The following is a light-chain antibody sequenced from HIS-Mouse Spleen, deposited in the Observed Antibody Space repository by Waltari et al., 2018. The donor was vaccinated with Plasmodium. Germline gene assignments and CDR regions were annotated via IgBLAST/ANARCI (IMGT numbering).Light chain of an antibody. V-gene: IGLV3-25*03. J-gene: IGLJ2*01. CDR1: ALPTQY. Sequence: SYELTQPPPVSVSPGQTARITCSGDALPTQYAYWYQQKPGQAPVLVIYKDSERPSGIPERFSGSSSGTTVTLTISGVQAEDEADYYCQSADSSGTYQVFGGGTKLTVL. CDR3: QSADSSGTYQV. CDR2: KDS.